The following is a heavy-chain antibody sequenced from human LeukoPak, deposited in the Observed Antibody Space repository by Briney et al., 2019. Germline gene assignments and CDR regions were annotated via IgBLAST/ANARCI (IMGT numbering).Heavy chain of an antibody. Sequence: SETLSLTCTVSGGSISSYYWSWIRQPPGKGLEWIGYIYYSGSANYNPSLKSRVTISVDTSKNQFSLKLSSVTAADTAVYYCVTSLAAAGPYYFDYWGQGTLVTVSS. V-gene: IGHV4-59*01. CDR2: IYYSGSA. D-gene: IGHD6-13*01. J-gene: IGHJ4*02. CDR3: VTSLAAAGPYYFDY. CDR1: GGSISSYY.